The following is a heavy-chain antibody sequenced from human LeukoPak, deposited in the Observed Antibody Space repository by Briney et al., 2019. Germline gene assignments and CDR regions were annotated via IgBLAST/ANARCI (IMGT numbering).Heavy chain of an antibody. Sequence: SETLSLTCSVSGGSISSSSYSLAWIRQPPGKGLEWIGRIYYSGSTYYNPSLKSRVTISVDTSKNQFSLKLSSVTAADTAVYYCARGQRSGIVYYFDYWGQGTLVTVSS. J-gene: IGHJ4*02. V-gene: IGHV4-39*07. CDR2: IYYSGST. CDR1: GGSISSSSYS. CDR3: ARGQRSGIVYYFDY. D-gene: IGHD1-26*01.